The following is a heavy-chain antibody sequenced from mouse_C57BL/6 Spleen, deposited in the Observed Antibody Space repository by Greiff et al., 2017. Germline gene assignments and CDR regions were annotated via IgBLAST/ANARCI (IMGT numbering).Heavy chain of an antibody. CDR2: IDPSDSET. CDR3: SRSRLGYYAMDY. Sequence: QVQLQQPGAELVRPGSSVKLSCKASGYTFTSYWMHWVKQRPIQGLEWIGNIDPSDSETHYNQKFKDKATLTVDKSSSTSYMQLSILTSEDSAVYYCSRSRLGYYAMDYWGQGTSVTVSS. D-gene: IGHD3-2*02. J-gene: IGHJ4*01. V-gene: IGHV1-52*01. CDR1: GYTFTSYW.